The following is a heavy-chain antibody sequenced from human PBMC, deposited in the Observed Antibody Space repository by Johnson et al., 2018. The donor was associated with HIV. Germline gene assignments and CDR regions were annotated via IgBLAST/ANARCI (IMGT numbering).Heavy chain of an antibody. CDR2: MSSYGRDK. Sequence: QVPLVESGGGVVQPGRSLSLSCAVSGLTLSSYVMHWVRQAPGTGLAWVAIMSSYGRDKYYAYSVKGRFTISRDNSKNTLYLQMNSLRAEDTAVYFCARGYCTSSSHCDAFDRWGQGTMVTVSS. CDR3: ARGYCTSSSHCDAFDR. V-gene: IGHV3-30*04. J-gene: IGHJ3*01. D-gene: IGHD2-2*01. CDR1: GLTLSSYV.